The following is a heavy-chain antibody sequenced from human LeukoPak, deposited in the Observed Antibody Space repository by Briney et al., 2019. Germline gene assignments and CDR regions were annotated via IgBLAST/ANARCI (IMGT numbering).Heavy chain of an antibody. CDR2: IHSSGST. V-gene: IGHV4-4*07. CDR3: ARDRYYYDSSASPFDY. J-gene: IGHJ4*02. CDR1: DYSINSGYY. D-gene: IGHD3-22*01. Sequence: SETLSLTCTVSDYSINSGYYWDWIRQPAGKGLEWIGRIHSSGSTNYNPSLKSRVTMSVDTSKNQFSLRLSSVTAADTAVYYCARDRYYYDSSASPFDYWGQGTLVTVSS.